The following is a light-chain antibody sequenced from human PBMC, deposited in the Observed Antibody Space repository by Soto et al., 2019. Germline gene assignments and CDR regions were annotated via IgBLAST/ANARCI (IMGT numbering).Light chain of an antibody. CDR3: QQYGSSPTWT. Sequence: EIVLTQSPGTLSLSPGERATLSCRASQSVSSSYLAWYQQKPCQAPRLLIYGASSRATGIPDRFSGSGSGADFTLNISRLEPEDFAVYYCQQYGSSPTWTFGHGTKVEIK. V-gene: IGKV3-20*01. CDR2: GAS. J-gene: IGKJ1*01. CDR1: QSVSSSY.